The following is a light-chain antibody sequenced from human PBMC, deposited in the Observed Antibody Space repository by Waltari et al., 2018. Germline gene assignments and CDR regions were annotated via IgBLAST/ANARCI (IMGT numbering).Light chain of an antibody. J-gene: IGKJ4*01. Sequence: DIQMTQSPSSLSASVGDRVTITCRASQSINSFLNWYQQKPGKAPNLLIYAASNLQSGVPSRFSCSVSGTDFSLTISSLQPEDFATYYCQQTYSTPDTFGGRTKVEIK. CDR2: AAS. CDR3: QQTYSTPDT. V-gene: IGKV1-39*01. CDR1: QSINSF.